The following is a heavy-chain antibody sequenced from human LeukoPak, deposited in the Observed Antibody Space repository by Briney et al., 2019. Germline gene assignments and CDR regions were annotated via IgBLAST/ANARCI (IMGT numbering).Heavy chain of an antibody. J-gene: IGHJ4*02. CDR3: AKDPFYDFWSGYYPRDY. CDR2: ISGCGGST. Sequence: GGSLRLSCAASGFTFSSYAMSWVRQAPGKGLEWVSAISGCGGSTYYADSVKGRFTISRDNSKNTLYLRMNSLRAEDTAVYYCAKDPFYDFWSGYYPRDYWGQGTLVTVSS. V-gene: IGHV3-23*01. CDR1: GFTFSSYA. D-gene: IGHD3-3*01.